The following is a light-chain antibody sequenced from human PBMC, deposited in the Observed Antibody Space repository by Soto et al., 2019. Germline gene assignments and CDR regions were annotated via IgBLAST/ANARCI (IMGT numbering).Light chain of an antibody. J-gene: IGKJ1*01. CDR1: QSVSSSS. CDR2: GAS. CDR3: QQYGRSPWT. V-gene: IGKV3-20*01. Sequence: EIVWTQSPGTLSLSPGEGATLSCRASQSVSSSSLAWYQQKPGQAPRLLIYGASSRATDIPDRFSGSGSGTDFTLTISRLEPEDFAVYYCQQYGRSPWTFGQGTKVEIK.